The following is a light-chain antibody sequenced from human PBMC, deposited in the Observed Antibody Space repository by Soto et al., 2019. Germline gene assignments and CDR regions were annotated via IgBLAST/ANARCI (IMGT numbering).Light chain of an antibody. V-gene: IGKV1-39*01. Sequence: DIQMTQSPSSLSASVGDRVTITCRASQSISSFLNWYHQKPGKAPKLLISAASSLQSGVPSRFSGSGSGTDFTLTISSLQPEDFATYYCQQSYSTPLTFGPGTKVDI. CDR1: QSISSF. J-gene: IGKJ3*01. CDR2: AAS. CDR3: QQSYSTPLT.